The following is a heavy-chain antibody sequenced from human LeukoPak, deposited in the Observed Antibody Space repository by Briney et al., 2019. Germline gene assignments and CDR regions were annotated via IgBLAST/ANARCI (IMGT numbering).Heavy chain of an antibody. CDR2: ISAYNGNT. CDR1: GYTFTSYG. J-gene: IGHJ4*02. CDR3: ARDHEVVGGNFPFDY. V-gene: IGHV1-18*01. D-gene: IGHD4-23*01. Sequence: ASVKVSCKASGYTFTSYGISWVRQAPGQGREWMGWISAYNGNTNYAQKLQGRVTMPTDTSTSTAYMELRSLRSDDTAVYYCARDHEVVGGNFPFDYWGQGTLVTVSS.